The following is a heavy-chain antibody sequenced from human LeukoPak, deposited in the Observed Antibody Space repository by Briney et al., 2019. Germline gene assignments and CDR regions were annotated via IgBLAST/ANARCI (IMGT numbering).Heavy chain of an antibody. CDR3: AKDSGYYYGSGSYYSD. CDR1: GFAFSTFG. CDR2: LSGNGVKT. J-gene: IGHJ4*02. Sequence: GGSLRLSCAASGFAFSTFGMSWVRQAPGKGLEWVSALSGNGVKTYYADSVRGRFTISRDNSKNTLYLQMNSLRAEDTAVYYCAKDSGYYYGSGSYYSDWGQGTLVTVSS. D-gene: IGHD3-10*01. V-gene: IGHV3-23*01.